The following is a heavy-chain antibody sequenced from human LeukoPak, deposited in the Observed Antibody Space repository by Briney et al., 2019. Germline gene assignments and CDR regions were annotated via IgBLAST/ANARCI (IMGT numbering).Heavy chain of an antibody. V-gene: IGHV3-11*06. J-gene: IGHJ6*04. D-gene: IGHD1-20*01. Sequence: GGSLRLSCAASGFTFSDYYMSWIRQAPGKGLEWVSYISTTSSYTNYADSVKGRFTISRDSAKNSLYLQMNSLRAEDTAVYYCARAGYNSARYDMGVWGKGTTVTVSS. CDR3: ARAGYNSARYDMGV. CDR1: GFTFSDYY. CDR2: ISTTSSYT.